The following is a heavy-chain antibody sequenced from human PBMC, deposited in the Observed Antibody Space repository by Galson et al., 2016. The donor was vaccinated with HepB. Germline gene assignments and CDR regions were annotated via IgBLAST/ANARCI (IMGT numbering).Heavy chain of an antibody. CDR2: IWYDGSNK. Sequence: SLRLSCAASGFTFRSYGMHWVRQAPGKGLERVAVIWYDGSNKYYTDSVKGRFTISRDNSKNTLYLQMNSLRAEDTAVYYCAKDGWFGEGDYYYYGMDVWGQGTTVTVSS. D-gene: IGHD3-10*01. J-gene: IGHJ6*02. CDR3: AKDGWFGEGDYYYYGMDV. V-gene: IGHV3-33*06. CDR1: GFTFRSYG.